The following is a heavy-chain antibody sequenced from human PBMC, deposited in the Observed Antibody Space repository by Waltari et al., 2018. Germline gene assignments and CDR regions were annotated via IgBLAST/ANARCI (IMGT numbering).Heavy chain of an antibody. CDR3: VRLALGEGDY. D-gene: IGHD3-16*01. CDR1: GFRFGDYW. J-gene: IGHJ4*02. V-gene: IGHV3-74*01. Sequence: EVHLAESGGGVVQPGGSLRLSCTGSGFRFGDYWMHWVRQAPGKGLEWVSRINVDGGYISYGDSVKGRFTISRDNAKNTVFLQLNSLRADDTAVYFCVRLALGEGDYWGQGTVVTVSS. CDR2: INVDGGYI.